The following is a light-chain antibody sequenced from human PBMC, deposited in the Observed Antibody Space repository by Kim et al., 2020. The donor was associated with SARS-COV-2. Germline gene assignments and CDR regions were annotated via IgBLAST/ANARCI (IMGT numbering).Light chain of an antibody. V-gene: IGLV2-14*03. Sequence: GHSITTSCSGTSSDVAGYNYVSWYQQYPGKAPKLIIYDVSVRPSGVSNRFSGSKSGNTASLTISGLQSEDEADYYCISYTGISTMVFGGGTQLTVL. CDR1: SSDVAGYNY. CDR3: ISYTGISTMV. CDR2: DVS. J-gene: IGLJ2*01.